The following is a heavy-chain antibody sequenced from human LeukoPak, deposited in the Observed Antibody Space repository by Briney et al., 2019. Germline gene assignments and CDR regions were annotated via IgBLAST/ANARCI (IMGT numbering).Heavy chain of an antibody. Sequence: SETLSLXCAVYGGSFSGYYWSWIRQPPGKGLEWIGEINHSGSTNYNPSLKSRVTISVDTSKNQFSLKLSSVTAADTAVYYCARGPYYYDSSGYYRYFDYWGQGTLVTVSS. D-gene: IGHD3-22*01. V-gene: IGHV4-34*01. CDR3: ARGPYYYDSSGYYRYFDY. CDR2: INHSGST. CDR1: GGSFSGYY. J-gene: IGHJ4*02.